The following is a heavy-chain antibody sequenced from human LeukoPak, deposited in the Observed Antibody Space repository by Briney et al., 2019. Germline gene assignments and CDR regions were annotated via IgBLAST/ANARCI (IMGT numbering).Heavy chain of an antibody. Sequence: GGSLRLSCAASGFTFSNYGIHWVRQAPAKGLEWVAVIWYSGRNKNYADSVKGRFTISRDNSKNTVYLEMSSLRLEDTAVYYCAKELASTEGIDSWGQGILVTVSS. CDR3: AKELASTEGIDS. CDR2: IWYSGRNK. CDR1: GFTFSNYG. J-gene: IGHJ4*02. V-gene: IGHV3-30*02. D-gene: IGHD3-3*02.